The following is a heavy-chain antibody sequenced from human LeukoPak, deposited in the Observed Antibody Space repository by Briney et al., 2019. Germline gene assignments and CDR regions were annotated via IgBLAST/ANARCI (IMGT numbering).Heavy chain of an antibody. CDR1: GYTFTTYG. D-gene: IGHD1-7*01. CDR3: ARDRGTTDDFDY. Sequence: GASVKVSCKASGYTFTTYGISWVRQAPGQGLEWMGGIIPIFGTANYAQKFQGRVTITADESTSTAYMELSSLRSEDTAVYYCARDRGTTDDFDYWGQGTLVTVSS. V-gene: IGHV1-69*13. J-gene: IGHJ4*02. CDR2: IIPIFGTA.